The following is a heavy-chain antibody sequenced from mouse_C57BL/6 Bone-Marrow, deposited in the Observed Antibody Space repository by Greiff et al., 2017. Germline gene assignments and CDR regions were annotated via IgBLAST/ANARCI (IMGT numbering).Heavy chain of an antibody. CDR2: ISPNTGGT. CDR1: GYTFTDYN. D-gene: IGHD3-1*01. CDR3: ARRASSFAY. Sequence: EVQLQQSGPELVKPGASVKIPCKASGYTFTDYNMDWVKQSHGKSLEWLGDISPNTGGTIYNQKFKGKATLTVDKSSSTAYMKLRSLTAENTAYYYCARRASSFAYWGQGTLVTVSA. V-gene: IGHV1-18*01. J-gene: IGHJ3*01.